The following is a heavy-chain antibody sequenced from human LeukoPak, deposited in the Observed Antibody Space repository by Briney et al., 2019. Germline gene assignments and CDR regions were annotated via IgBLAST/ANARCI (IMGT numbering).Heavy chain of an antibody. CDR3: ARDGDIVVVPAAMSPNYYYYGVDV. Sequence: GASVQVSCKASGYTFTGYYMHWVRQAAGQGLEWMGSLNPNSGGTNYAQKFQGRVTMTRDTSISTAYIELSRLRSEDTAVYYCARDGDIVVVPAAMSPNYYYYGVDVWGQGTTVTVSS. J-gene: IGHJ6*02. D-gene: IGHD2-2*01. CDR1: GYTFTGYY. CDR2: LNPNSGGT. V-gene: IGHV1-2*02.